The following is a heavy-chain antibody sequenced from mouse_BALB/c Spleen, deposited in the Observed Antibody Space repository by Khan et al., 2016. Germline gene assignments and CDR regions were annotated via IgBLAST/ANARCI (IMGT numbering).Heavy chain of an antibody. CDR1: GFDFSRYW. CDR2: INLDSSTI. J-gene: IGHJ3*01. Sequence: EVQLVESGGGLVQPGGSLKLSCEASGFDFSRYWMSWVRQAPGKGLEWIGEINLDSSTINYTPSLKDKFIISRDNAKNTQYLQMRKVRSEDTVLYYCAKAGYYEYLDNWGQGTLVTVSA. D-gene: IGHD1-1*01. CDR3: AKAGYYEYLDN. V-gene: IGHV4-1*02.